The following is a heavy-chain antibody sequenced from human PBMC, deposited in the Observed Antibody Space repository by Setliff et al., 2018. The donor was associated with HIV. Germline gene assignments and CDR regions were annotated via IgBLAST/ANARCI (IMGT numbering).Heavy chain of an antibody. J-gene: IGHJ5*02. D-gene: IGHD4-4*01. CDR1: GGSFSGYY. Sequence: PSETLSLTCAVYGGSFSGYYWSWIRQPPGKGLEWIGEINHSGSTNYNPPLKSRVTISVDTSKNQFSLKLSSVTAADTAVYYCARVTTTVTINWFDPWGQGTLVTVPQ. V-gene: IGHV4-34*01. CDR2: INHSGST. CDR3: ARVTTTVTINWFDP.